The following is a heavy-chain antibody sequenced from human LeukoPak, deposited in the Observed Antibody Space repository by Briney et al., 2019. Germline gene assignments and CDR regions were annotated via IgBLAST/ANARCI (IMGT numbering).Heavy chain of an antibody. V-gene: IGHV3-53*01. CDR2: IYSGGNT. Sequence: GGSLRLSCAASGFTVSSNYMSLVRRAPGKGLEWVSVIYSGGNTYYADSVKGRFTISRDNSKNALYLQMNSLRAEDTAVYYCARERYSSDWSVFDYWGQGTLVTVSS. CDR3: ARERYSSDWSVFDY. J-gene: IGHJ4*02. D-gene: IGHD6-13*01. CDR1: GFTVSSNY.